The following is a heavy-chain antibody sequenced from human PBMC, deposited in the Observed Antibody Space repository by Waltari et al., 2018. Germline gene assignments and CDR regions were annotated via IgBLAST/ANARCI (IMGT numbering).Heavy chain of an antibody. CDR3: AKLPDMIVVVITLDY. Sequence: EVQLLESGGGLVQPGGSLRLSCAASGFTFSSYAMSWVRQAPGKGLEWVSAISGSGCSTCYADTVKGRFPISRDNSKNTLYLQMNRLRAEDTAVYYCAKLPDMIVVVITLDYWGQGTLVTVSS. J-gene: IGHJ4*02. CDR2: ISGSGCST. V-gene: IGHV3-23*01. CDR1: GFTFSSYA. D-gene: IGHD3-22*01.